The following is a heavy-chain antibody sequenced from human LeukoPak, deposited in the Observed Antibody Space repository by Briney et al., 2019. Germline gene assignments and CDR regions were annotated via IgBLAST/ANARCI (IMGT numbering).Heavy chain of an antibody. CDR1: GYTFISYG. V-gene: IGHV1-18*01. CDR3: AREYYDSSAYNQEAIDY. J-gene: IGHJ4*02. CDR2: INTYSGNT. D-gene: IGHD3-22*01. Sequence: GASVKVSCKASGYTFISYGINWVRQAPGQGLEWMGWINTYSGNTNYAQSLQGRVSMTTDTSTSTAYMELRSLRSDDTAVYYCAREYYDSSAYNQEAIDYWGQGTLVTVSS.